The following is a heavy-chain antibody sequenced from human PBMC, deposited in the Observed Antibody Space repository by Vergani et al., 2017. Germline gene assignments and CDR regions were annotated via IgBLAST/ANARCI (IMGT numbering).Heavy chain of an antibody. J-gene: IGHJ5*02. CDR1: GFTVSSNY. V-gene: IGHV3-66*01. Sequence: EVQLVESGGGLVQPGGSLRLSCAASGFTVSSNYMSWVRQAPGKGLEWVSVIYSGGSTYYADAVKGRFTISRDNSKNTLYLQMNSLRAGVTAVYYCARARLRGSGRNWFDPWGQGTLVTVSS. CDR3: ARARLRGSGRNWFDP. CDR2: IYSGGST. D-gene: IGHD6-19*01.